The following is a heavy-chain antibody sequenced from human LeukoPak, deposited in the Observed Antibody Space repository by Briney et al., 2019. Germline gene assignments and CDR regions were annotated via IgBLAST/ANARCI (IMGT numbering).Heavy chain of an antibody. V-gene: IGHV3-11*05. D-gene: IGHD6-13*01. J-gene: IGHJ4*02. CDR1: GLTVSTNY. CDR2: ISSSSDFT. CDR3: ARDLLPSYSSSWSVDFDS. Sequence: GGSLRLSCAVSGLTVSTNYMSWIRQAPGKGLEWVSYISSSSDFTNYADSVNGRFSISRDNAKNSLYLQMNSLRAEDTAVYYCARDLLPSYSSSWSVDFDSWGQGTPVTVSS.